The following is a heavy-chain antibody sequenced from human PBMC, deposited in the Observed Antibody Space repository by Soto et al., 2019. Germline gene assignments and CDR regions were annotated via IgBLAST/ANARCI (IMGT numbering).Heavy chain of an antibody. CDR1: GYLFTAYY. D-gene: IGHD3-3*01. Sequence: QVQLVQSGAEVKEPGASVKVSCKTSGYLFTAYYIHWVRQAPGHGLEWMGYINPSSGGPISAQKCQARVTLARDTSTRTAYMELSNLRSEDTAIYCCARDPPRQYDVQSIEDFWGQGTLVTVSS. CDR3: ARDPPRQYDVQSIEDF. V-gene: IGHV1-2*02. CDR2: INPSSGGP. J-gene: IGHJ4*02.